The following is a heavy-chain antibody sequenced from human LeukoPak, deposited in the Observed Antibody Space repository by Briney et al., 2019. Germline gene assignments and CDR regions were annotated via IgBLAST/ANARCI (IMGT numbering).Heavy chain of an antibody. CDR3: ARKAYYYDSSGFCFDY. V-gene: IGHV4-34*01. CDR1: GGSFSGYF. Sequence: PSETLSLTCAVYGGSFSGYFWSWIRQPPGKGLEWIGEINHSGSTNYNPSLKSRVTISVDTSKNQFSLKLSSVTAADTAVYYCARKAYYYDSSGFCFDYWGQGTLVTVSS. D-gene: IGHD3-22*01. CDR2: INHSGST. J-gene: IGHJ4*02.